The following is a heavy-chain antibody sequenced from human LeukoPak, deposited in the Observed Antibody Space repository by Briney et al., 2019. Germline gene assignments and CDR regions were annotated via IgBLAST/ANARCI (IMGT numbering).Heavy chain of an antibody. CDR3: ARPRAPVTRISSFDM. J-gene: IGHJ3*02. CDR2: IYSGGNT. V-gene: IGHV3-53*05. D-gene: IGHD2/OR15-2a*01. Sequence: GGSLRLSCTVSGFTVSSNSWSWVRQAPGKGLEWVSFIYSGGNTHYSDSVKGRFTISRDNSKNTLYLQMSSLRGDDTAVYYCARPRAPVTRISSFDMWGQGTMVTVSS. CDR1: GFTVSSNS.